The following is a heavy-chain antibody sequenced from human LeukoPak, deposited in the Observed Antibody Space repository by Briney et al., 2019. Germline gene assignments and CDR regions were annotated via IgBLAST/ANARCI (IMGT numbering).Heavy chain of an antibody. Sequence: SGGSLRLSCAASGVSFGNYAMHWVRQAPGNVLEWVSVISGDGTGTYYADFVKGRFTISRDNSKNSLYLQMNSLRNEDTALYYCAKGGGRIWDASGIWGQGTMVTVSS. J-gene: IGHJ3*02. V-gene: IGHV3-43*02. D-gene: IGHD2-15*01. CDR2: ISGDGTGT. CDR3: AKGGGRIWDASGI. CDR1: GVSFGNYA.